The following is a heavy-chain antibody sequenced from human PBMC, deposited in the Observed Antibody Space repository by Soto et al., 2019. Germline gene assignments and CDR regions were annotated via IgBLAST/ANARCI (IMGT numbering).Heavy chain of an antibody. CDR1: GYTFTGYY. D-gene: IGHD3-10*01. CDR3: ARGYYYGSGSYYKSIWFDP. Sequence: GASVKVSCKASGYTFTGYYMHWVRQAPGQGLEWMGWINPNSGGTNYAQKFQGWVTMTRDTSISTAYMELSRLRSDDTAVYYCARGYYYGSGSYYKSIWFDPWGQGTLVTVPQ. V-gene: IGHV1-2*04. J-gene: IGHJ5*02. CDR2: INPNSGGT.